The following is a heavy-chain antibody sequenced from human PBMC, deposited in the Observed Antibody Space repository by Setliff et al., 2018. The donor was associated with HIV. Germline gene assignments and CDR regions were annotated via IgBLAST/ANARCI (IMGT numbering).Heavy chain of an antibody. Sequence: ASVKVSCKASGYTFAGYYIHWVRQAPGQGLEWMGWINPNSGGTNYAQKFQGRVTMTRDTSISTTYMELSWLRSDDTAVYYCARGGSEYYDILTGYYGIGDYFDYWGRGTLVTVSS. CDR1: GYTFAGYY. J-gene: IGHJ4*02. CDR3: ARGGSEYYDILTGYYGIGDYFDY. CDR2: INPNSGGT. D-gene: IGHD3-9*01. V-gene: IGHV1-2*02.